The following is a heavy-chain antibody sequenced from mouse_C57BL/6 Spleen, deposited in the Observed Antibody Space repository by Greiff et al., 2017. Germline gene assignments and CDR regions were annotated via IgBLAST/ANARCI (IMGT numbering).Heavy chain of an antibody. J-gene: IGHJ1*03. CDR1: GYTFTSYG. Sequence: VKLQESGAELARPGASVKLSCKASGYTFTSYGISWVKQRTGQGLEWIGEIYPRSGNTYYNEKFKGKATLTADKSSSTAYMELRSLTSEDSAVYFCARDYDYDRYFDVWGTGTTVTVSS. CDR3: ARDYDYDRYFDV. CDR2: IYPRSGNT. V-gene: IGHV1-81*01. D-gene: IGHD2-4*01.